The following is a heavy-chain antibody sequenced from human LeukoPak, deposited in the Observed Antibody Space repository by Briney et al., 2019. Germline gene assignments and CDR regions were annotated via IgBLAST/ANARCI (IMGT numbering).Heavy chain of an antibody. Sequence: GGSLRLSCAASGFTFSNYAMNWVRQAPGKGLEWVSSISGSSSDIYYADSVKGRFTISGDNAKNSLYLQMNSLRAEDTAIYYCARRDYYDSSGYDYWGQGTLVTVSS. CDR2: ISGSSSDI. J-gene: IGHJ4*02. CDR3: ARRDYYDSSGYDY. D-gene: IGHD3-22*01. CDR1: GFTFSNYA. V-gene: IGHV3-21*01.